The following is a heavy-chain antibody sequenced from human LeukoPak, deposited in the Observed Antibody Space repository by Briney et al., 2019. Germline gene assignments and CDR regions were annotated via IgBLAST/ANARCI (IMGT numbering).Heavy chain of an antibody. CDR2: IYTSGST. Sequence: PSETLSLTCTVSGGSISSYYWSWLRQPAGMGLEWIGRIYTSGSTNYNPSLKSRVTMSVDTSKNQFPLKLSSVTAADTAVYYCAREKGIAVAGTLSDWFDPWGQGTLVTVSS. J-gene: IGHJ5*02. CDR1: GGSISSYY. V-gene: IGHV4-4*07. CDR3: AREKGIAVAGTLSDWFDP. D-gene: IGHD6-19*01.